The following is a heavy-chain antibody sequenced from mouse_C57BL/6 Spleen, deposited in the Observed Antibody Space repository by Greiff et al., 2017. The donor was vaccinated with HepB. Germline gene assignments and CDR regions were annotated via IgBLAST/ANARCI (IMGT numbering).Heavy chain of an antibody. Sequence: VQLKQSGPVLVKPGASVKMSCKASGYTFTDYYMNWVKQSHGKSLEWIGVINPYNGGTSYNQKFKGKATLTVDKSSSTAYMELNSLTSEDSAVYYCARKVVWDYFDYWGQGTTLTVSS. CDR1: GYTFTDYY. CDR3: ARKVVWDYFDY. CDR2: INPYNGGT. V-gene: IGHV1-19*01. D-gene: IGHD2-10*02. J-gene: IGHJ2*01.